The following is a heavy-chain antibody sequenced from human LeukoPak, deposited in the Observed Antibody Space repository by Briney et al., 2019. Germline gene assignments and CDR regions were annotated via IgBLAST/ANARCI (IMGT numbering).Heavy chain of an antibody. CDR1: GGSFSGYY. V-gene: IGHV4-34*01. CDR3: ARCENAINWFDP. J-gene: IGHJ5*02. CDR2: INHSGST. D-gene: IGHD1-1*01. Sequence: PSETLSLTCAVYGGSFSGYYWSWIRQPPGKGLEWIGEINHSGSTNYNPSLKRRVTISVDTSKNQVSLKLSSVTAADTAVYYCARCENAINWFDPWGQGTLVTVSS.